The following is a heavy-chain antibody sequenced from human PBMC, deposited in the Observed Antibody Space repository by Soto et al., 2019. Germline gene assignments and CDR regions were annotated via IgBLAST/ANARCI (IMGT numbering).Heavy chain of an antibody. Sequence: SETLSLTCAVYGGSFSGYYWSWIRQPPGKGLEWIGEINHSGSTNYNPSLKSRVTISVDTSKNQFSLKLSSVTAADTAVYYCARADGYCSGGSCYRPGIDYWGQGTLVTVSS. CDR2: INHSGST. D-gene: IGHD2-15*01. CDR3: ARADGYCSGGSCYRPGIDY. V-gene: IGHV4-34*01. J-gene: IGHJ4*02. CDR1: GGSFSGYY.